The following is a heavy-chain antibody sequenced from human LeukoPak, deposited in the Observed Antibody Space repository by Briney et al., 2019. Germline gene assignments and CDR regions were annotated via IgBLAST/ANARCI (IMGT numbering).Heavy chain of an antibody. CDR2: IKSKTDGGTT. CDR1: GFTFSSAW. Sequence: GGSLRLSSAASGFTFSSAWMSWVRQAPRKGLEWVGRIKSKTDGGTTDYAAPVKGRFTISRDDSKNTLYLQMNSLKTEDTAVYYCTSWTGCSSTSCYTVGTSEYWGQGTLVTVSS. D-gene: IGHD2-2*02. J-gene: IGHJ4*02. CDR3: TSWTGCSSTSCYTVGTSEY. V-gene: IGHV3-15*01.